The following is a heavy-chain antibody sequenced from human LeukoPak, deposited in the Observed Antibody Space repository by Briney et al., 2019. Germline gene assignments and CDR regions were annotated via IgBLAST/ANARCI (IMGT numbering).Heavy chain of an antibody. CDR2: ISSSSSYI. CDR3: ARDGYCGYDSIDY. J-gene: IGHJ4*02. Sequence: GGSLRLSCAASGFTFSSYSMNWVRQAPGKGLEWVSSISSSSSYIYYADSVKGRFTISRDNAKNSLYLQMNSLRAEDTAVYYCARDGYCGYDSIDYWGQGTLVTVSS. CDR1: GFTFSSYS. D-gene: IGHD5-12*01. V-gene: IGHV3-21*01.